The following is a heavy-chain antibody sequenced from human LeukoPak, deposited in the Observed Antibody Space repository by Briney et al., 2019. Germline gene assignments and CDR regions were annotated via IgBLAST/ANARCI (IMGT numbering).Heavy chain of an antibody. CDR2: IYYSGST. CDR1: GGSISSGDYY. CDR3: ARGMFGSIFGVVTDNDYFDH. Sequence: SQTLSLTCTVSGGSISSGDYYWSWIRQPPGKGLEWIGYIYYSGSTYYNPSLKSRVTISVDTSKNQFSLKLSSVTAADTAVYYCARGMFGSIFGVVTDNDYFDHWGQGTLVTVSS. V-gene: IGHV4-30-4*01. J-gene: IGHJ4*02. D-gene: IGHD3-3*01.